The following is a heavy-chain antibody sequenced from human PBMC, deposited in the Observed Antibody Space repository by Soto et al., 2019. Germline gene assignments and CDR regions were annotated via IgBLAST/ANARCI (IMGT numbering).Heavy chain of an antibody. CDR3: ARGLGRGYYDSSGYFHLDY. CDR1: GFTVSSNY. V-gene: IGHV3-53*01. CDR2: IYSGGST. J-gene: IGHJ4*02. Sequence: GGSLRLSCAASGFTVSSNYMSWVRQAPGKGLEWVSVIYSGGSTYYADSVKGRFTISRDNSKNTLYLQMNSLRAEDTAVYYCARGLGRGYYDSSGYFHLDYWGQGTLVTVSS. D-gene: IGHD3-22*01.